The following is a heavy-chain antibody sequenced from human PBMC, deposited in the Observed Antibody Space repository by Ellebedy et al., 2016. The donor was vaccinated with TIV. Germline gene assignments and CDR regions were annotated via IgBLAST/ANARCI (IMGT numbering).Heavy chain of an antibody. CDR1: GFTVSCNY. V-gene: IGHV3-53*01. Sequence: GESLKISXAVSGFTVSCNYMSWVRQAPGRGLEWVSVIYAGGTTDYVASVKGRFSISRDTSKNTLFLQMNSLRADDTAIYYCAVGRPNYGDFPSWGQGTLVTVSS. D-gene: IGHD4-17*01. J-gene: IGHJ5*02. CDR2: IYAGGTT. CDR3: AVGRPNYGDFPS.